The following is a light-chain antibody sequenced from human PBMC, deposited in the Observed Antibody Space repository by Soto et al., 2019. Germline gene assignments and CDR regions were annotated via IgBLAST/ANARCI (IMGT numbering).Light chain of an antibody. CDR2: DVT. Sequence: QSALTQPRSVSGSPGQSVTISCTGTSSDVGGYNYVSWYRQHPGKAPKLMIYDVTERPSGVPARFSGSKSGNTASLTISGLQADYEADYYCCSYAGSATSYVFGGGTKLTVL. V-gene: IGLV2-11*01. CDR1: SSDVGGYNY. J-gene: IGLJ1*01. CDR3: CSYAGSATSYV.